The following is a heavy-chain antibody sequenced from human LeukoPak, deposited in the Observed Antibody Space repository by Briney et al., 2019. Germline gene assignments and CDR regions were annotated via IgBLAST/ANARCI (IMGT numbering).Heavy chain of an antibody. D-gene: IGHD5-18*01. Sequence: GGSLRLSCAASGFTFDDYAMHWDRQAPGKGLEWVSGISWNSGSIGYADSVKGRFTISRDNAKNSLYLQMNSLRAEDTALYYCAKGGQGYSYGEELDYWGQGTLVTVSS. J-gene: IGHJ4*02. V-gene: IGHV3-9*01. CDR2: ISWNSGSI. CDR1: GFTFDDYA. CDR3: AKGGQGYSYGEELDY.